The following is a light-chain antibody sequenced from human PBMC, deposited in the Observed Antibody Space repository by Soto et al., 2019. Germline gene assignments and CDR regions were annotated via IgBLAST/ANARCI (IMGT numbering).Light chain of an antibody. Sequence: QSALTQPASVSGSPGQSITISCTGTSGDIGSYNRVSWYQQHPGKAPKLIIYEASKRPSGVPARFSGSKSGTSASLAISGLRSEDEADYYCASWDGSLSGHVFGTGTKVTVL. CDR3: ASWDGSLSGHV. CDR1: SGDIGSYNR. CDR2: EAS. J-gene: IGLJ1*01. V-gene: IGLV2-14*02.